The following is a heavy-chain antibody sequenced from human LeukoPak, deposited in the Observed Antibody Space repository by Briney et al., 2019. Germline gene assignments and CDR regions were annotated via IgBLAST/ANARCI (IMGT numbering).Heavy chain of an antibody. V-gene: IGHV3-48*03. Sequence: PGGSRRLSCAAYGFTFSNSDMNWVRQAPGKWLEWVSYIINSGNTIYYADSVKGRFTISRDNAKNSLYLQMNSLRAEDTAVYYCVRDSAGSAWFAEYFTYWGQGTLVTVSS. D-gene: IGHD6-19*01. CDR1: GFTFSNSD. CDR2: IINSGNTI. J-gene: IGHJ1*01. CDR3: VRDSAGSAWFAEYFTY.